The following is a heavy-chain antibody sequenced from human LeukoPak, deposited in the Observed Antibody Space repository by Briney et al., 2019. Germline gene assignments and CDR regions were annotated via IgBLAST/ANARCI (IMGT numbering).Heavy chain of an antibody. V-gene: IGHV3-53*01. Sequence: PGGSLRLSCAVSGFTVSSNYMSWVRQAPGKGLEWVSVIYSGTNTYYADSVKGRFIISRDNPKNMLYLQMNSLRAEDTAIYYCAKDSPFIGPYWGQGTLVTVSS. CDR1: GFTVSSNY. J-gene: IGHJ4*02. D-gene: IGHD1-26*01. CDR3: AKDSPFIGPY. CDR2: IYSGTNT.